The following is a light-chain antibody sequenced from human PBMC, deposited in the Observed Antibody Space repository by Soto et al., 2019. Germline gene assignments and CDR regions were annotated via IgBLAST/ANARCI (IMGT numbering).Light chain of an antibody. CDR3: QQCSFWTRIP. V-gene: IGKV3-11*01. Sequence: EFVLTQSPATLSLSPVGSATLSCRASQNVDNYLAWYQQKPGQAPRLLIYDASNRATGIPARFSGSGSGTAFTLTISSLEPEDSAVYYCQQCSFWTRIPFGQGTRLEIK. CDR1: QNVDNY. CDR2: DAS. J-gene: IGKJ5*01.